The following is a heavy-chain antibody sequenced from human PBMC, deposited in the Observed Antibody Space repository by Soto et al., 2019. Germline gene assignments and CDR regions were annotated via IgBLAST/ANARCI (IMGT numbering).Heavy chain of an antibody. CDR3: ARSREFDY. CDR2: TFPSGTT. V-gene: IGHV4-30-2*01. Sequence: PSETLSLTCGVSGGSLSGATYSWNWNRQTPGKGLEWIGYTFPSGTTYYNPSLRSRVTISIDVSKNQLSLSLRSLTAADTADYYCARSREFDYWSQGTLVTVSS. J-gene: IGHJ4*02. CDR1: GGSLSGATYS.